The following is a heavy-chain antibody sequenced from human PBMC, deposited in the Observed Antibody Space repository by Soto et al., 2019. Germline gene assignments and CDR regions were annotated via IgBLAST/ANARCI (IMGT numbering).Heavy chain of an antibody. D-gene: IGHD6-19*01. CDR1: GFTFDDYA. V-gene: IGHV3-9*01. CDR2: ISWNSVSI. Sequence: EVQLVESGGGLVQPGRSLRLSCAASGFTFDDYAMHWVRQAPGKGLEWVSGISWNSVSIGYADSVRGRFTISRDNAKNSLYLQMNGLRAEDTALYYCTKDVIGGGSGWLYYFDYWGQGTLVTVSS. CDR3: TKDVIGGGSGWLYYFDY. J-gene: IGHJ4*02.